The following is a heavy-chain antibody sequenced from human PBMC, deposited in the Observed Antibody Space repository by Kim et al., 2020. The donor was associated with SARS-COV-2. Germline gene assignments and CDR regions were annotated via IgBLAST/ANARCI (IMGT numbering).Heavy chain of an antibody. CDR1: GFSISSHP. CDR2: ISASGTTT. D-gene: IGHD1-26*01. J-gene: IGHJ4*01. CDR3: ALEVGPTWAY. Sequence: GGSLRLSCAASGFSISSHPMSWVRQTPGKGLEWVSAISASGTTTYYADTTKGRFTIFRDNSKNTVNMQMNSVRADDTAVYYCALEVGPTWAYWGHGTLVSVSS. V-gene: IGHV3-23*01.